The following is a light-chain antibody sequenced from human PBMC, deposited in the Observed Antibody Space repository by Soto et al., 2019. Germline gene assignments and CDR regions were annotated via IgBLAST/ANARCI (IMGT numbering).Light chain of an antibody. J-gene: IGKJ3*01. CDR2: DAS. CDR3: QHRSNWLGT. V-gene: IGKV3-11*01. Sequence: EIVLTQSPATLSLSPRERATLSCRASQSVGAFLAWYQQRSGQTPRLLIYDASARAPGIPARFSGSGSGTDFTLTISSLEPEDFAVYYCQHRSNWLGTFGPGTKVDI. CDR1: QSVGAF.